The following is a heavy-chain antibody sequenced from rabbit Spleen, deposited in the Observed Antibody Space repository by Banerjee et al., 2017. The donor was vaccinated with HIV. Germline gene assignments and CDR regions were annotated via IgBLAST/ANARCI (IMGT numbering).Heavy chain of an antibody. CDR3: ARNANGGWDL. D-gene: IGHD4-1*01. CDR2: IEPIFGNT. J-gene: IGHJ4*01. Sequence: QEQLVESGGGLVQSGGSLKLSCKASGFDFSNYGVSWVRQAPGKGLEWIGYIEPIFGNTYYANWVNGRFTISSHNAQNTLYLQLSSLTAADTATYFCARNANGGWDLWGPGTLVTVS. CDR1: GFDFSNYG. V-gene: IGHV1S47*01.